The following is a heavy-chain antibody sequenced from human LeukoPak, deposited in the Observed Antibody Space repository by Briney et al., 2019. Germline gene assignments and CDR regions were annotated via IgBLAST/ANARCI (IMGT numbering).Heavy chain of an antibody. CDR3: ARRGVGGVIVFRGHLDY. CDR1: GFTFSSYG. J-gene: IGHJ4*02. V-gene: IGHV3-30*02. CDR2: IRYDGSNK. D-gene: IGHD3-16*02. Sequence: GGSLRLSCAASGFTFSSYGMHWVRQAPGKGLEWVAFIRYDGSNKYYADSVKGRFTISGDNSKNTLYLQMNSLRAEDTAVYYCARRGVGGVIVFRGHLDYWGQGTLVTVSS.